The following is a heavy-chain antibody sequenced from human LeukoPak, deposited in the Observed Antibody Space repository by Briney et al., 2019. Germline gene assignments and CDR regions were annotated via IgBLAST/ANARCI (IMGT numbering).Heavy chain of an antibody. CDR1: NGSISSVGYY. J-gene: IGHJ4*02. D-gene: IGHD3-10*01. V-gene: IGHV4-31*01. CDR3: ARTPSRTRVFVY. CDR2: IYHSGST. Sequence: PSQTLSLTCTVSNGSISSVGYYWSWIRQNPGKGLEFIGYIYHSGSTCYNPSLKRPITISMDTSENQFSLRLTAVTAADSAIYYCARTPSRTRVFVYWGQGTLVTVSS.